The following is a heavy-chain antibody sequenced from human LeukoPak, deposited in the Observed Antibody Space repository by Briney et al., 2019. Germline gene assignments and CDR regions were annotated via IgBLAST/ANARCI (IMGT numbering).Heavy chain of an antibody. Sequence: GGSLRLSCAASGFTFSSYAMSWVRQAPGKGLEWVSYISSSSSTIYYADSVKGRFTISRDNAKNSLYLQMNSLRAEDTAVYYCARERNWGSGYSSGWYDRGGLYYFDYWGQGTLVTVSS. CDR3: ARERNWGSGYSSGWYDRGGLYYFDY. D-gene: IGHD6-19*01. CDR1: GFTFSSYA. V-gene: IGHV3-48*04. J-gene: IGHJ4*02. CDR2: ISSSSSTI.